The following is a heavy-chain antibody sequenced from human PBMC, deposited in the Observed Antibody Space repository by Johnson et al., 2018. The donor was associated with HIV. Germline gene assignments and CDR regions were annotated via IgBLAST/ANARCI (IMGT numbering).Heavy chain of an antibody. CDR1: GFTFSSYD. J-gene: IGHJ3*02. Sequence: VQLVESGGGLKQPGGSLRLSCAASGFTFSSYDMHWVRQATGKGLEWVSTIGTAGDTYYADSVKGRFTISRDNSKNTLYLQMNSLRAEDTAVYYCAKDLIPTMIVVVISRSAFDIWGQGTMVTVSS. CDR2: IGTAGDT. V-gene: IGHV3-13*01. CDR3: AKDLIPTMIVVVISRSAFDI. D-gene: IGHD3-22*01.